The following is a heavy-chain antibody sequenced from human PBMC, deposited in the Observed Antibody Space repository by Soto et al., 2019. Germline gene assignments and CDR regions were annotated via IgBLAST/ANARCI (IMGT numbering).Heavy chain of an antibody. CDR1: GGSISSYY. Sequence: PSETLSLTCTVSGGSISSYYWSWIRQPPGKGLEWIVYFYYSGCTNYNPSLKSRVTISVDTSKNQFSLKLISVTAADTAVYYCARHVTYRYYYYYMDVWGKGTTVTVSS. CDR2: FYYSGCT. D-gene: IGHD5-18*01. CDR3: ARHVTYRYYYYYMDV. V-gene: IGHV4-59*08. J-gene: IGHJ6*03.